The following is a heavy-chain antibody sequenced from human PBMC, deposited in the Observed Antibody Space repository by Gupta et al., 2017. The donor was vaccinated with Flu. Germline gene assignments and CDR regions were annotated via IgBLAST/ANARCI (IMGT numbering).Heavy chain of an antibody. V-gene: IGHV3-72*01. J-gene: IGHJ4*02. CDR1: GSNLNHYY. CDR2: SRNKINGYTT. Sequence: EVQLVESVGGLAQPGGLRTPTGLVSGSNLNHYYMSGVRRSPGKGLEWIGRSRNKINGYTTDYAASVKGRFTMSRDDSKSVLYLEMSGLRSEDTAVYYCAREGQTTISIDYWGQGAQVTVSS. CDR3: AREGQTTISIDY. D-gene: IGHD5-24*01.